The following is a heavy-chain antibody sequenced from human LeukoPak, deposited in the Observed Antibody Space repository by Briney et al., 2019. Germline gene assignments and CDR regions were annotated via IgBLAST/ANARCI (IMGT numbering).Heavy chain of an antibody. J-gene: IGHJ4*02. D-gene: IGHD5-12*01. CDR3: ARGPSGYDFLVDY. Sequence: GGSLRLSCAASGFTFSSYGMHWVRQAPGKGLEWVAVIWYDGSNKYNADSVKGRFTISRDNSKNTLYLQMNSLRAEDTAVYYCARGPSGYDFLVDYWGQGTLVTVSS. V-gene: IGHV3-33*01. CDR2: IWYDGSNK. CDR1: GFTFSSYG.